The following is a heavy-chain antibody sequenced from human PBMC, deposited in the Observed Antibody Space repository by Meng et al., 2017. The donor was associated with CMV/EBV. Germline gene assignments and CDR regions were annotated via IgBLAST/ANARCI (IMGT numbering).Heavy chain of an antibody. D-gene: IGHD2-15*01. CDR2: INTDGSST. Sequence: SCAALGFAFSSYWLHWSGQAPGKGLVWVTRINTDGSSTDYADSVKGRFTISRDNAKNTLYLQMTSLRAEDTAVYYCARICSGATCAVGNWGQGTLVTVS. CDR3: ARICSGATCAVGN. J-gene: IGHJ4*02. V-gene: IGHV3-74*01. CDR1: GFAFSSYW.